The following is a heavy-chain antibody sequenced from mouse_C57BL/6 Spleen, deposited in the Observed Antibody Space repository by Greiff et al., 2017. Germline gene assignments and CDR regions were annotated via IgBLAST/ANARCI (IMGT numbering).Heavy chain of an antibody. Sequence: QVQLQQPGTELAKPGASVKLSCKASGYTFTSYWMHWVKQRPGQGLEWIGNINPSNGGTNYNEKFKSKATLTVDKSSSTAYMQLSSLTSEDSAVYYCARKGGYYDAMDYWGQGTSVTVSS. CDR1: GYTFTSYW. CDR3: ARKGGYYDAMDY. J-gene: IGHJ4*01. CDR2: INPSNGGT. D-gene: IGHD2-2*01. V-gene: IGHV1-53*01.